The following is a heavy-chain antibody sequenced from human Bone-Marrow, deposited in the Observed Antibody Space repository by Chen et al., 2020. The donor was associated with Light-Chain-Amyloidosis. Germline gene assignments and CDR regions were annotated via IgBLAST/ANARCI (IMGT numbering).Heavy chain of an antibody. D-gene: IGHD6-19*01. CDR2: IYYSGRT. CDR3: AIVGPVAGRIDY. J-gene: IGHJ4*02. CDR1: GGSITSGGYY. Sequence: QMQLQESGPGLVKPSQTMSLTCSVSGGSITSGGYYWTWIRPHPGKGLEWIGYIYYSGRTNYNPSLKSRITISVDTSKNQFSLNLSSVTAADTAVYYCAIVGPVAGRIDYWGQGTLVTVSS. V-gene: IGHV4-31*03.